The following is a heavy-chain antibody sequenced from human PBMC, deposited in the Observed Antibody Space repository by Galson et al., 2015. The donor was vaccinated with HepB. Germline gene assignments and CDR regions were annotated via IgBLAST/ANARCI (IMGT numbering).Heavy chain of an antibody. CDR3: TTDEWLVVPAAPREGYCFDY. Sequence: SLRLSCAASGFTFSNAWMNWVRQAPGKGLEWVGRIKSKTDGGTTDYAAPVKGRFTISRDDSKNTLYLQMNSLKTEDTAVYYCTTDEWLVVPAAPREGYCFDYWGQGTLVTVSS. CDR2: IKSKTDGGTT. CDR1: GFTFSNAW. V-gene: IGHV3-15*07. D-gene: IGHD2-2*01. J-gene: IGHJ4*02.